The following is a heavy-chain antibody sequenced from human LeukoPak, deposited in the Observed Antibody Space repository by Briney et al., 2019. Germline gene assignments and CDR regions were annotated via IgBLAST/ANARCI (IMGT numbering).Heavy chain of an antibody. D-gene: IGHD1-26*01. CDR3: ARDHTLREGVFDI. V-gene: IGHV1-69*05. CDR1: GGTFSSYA. Sequence: ASVKVSCKASGGTFSSYAISWVRQAPGQGLEWMGGIIPIFGTANYAQKFQGRVTITTDESTSTAYMELSSLRSEDTAVYYCARDHTLREGVFDIWGQGTMVTVSS. J-gene: IGHJ3*02. CDR2: IIPIFGTA.